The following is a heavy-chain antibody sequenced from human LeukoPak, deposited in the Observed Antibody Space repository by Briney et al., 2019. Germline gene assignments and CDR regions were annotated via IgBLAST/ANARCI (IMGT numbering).Heavy chain of an antibody. V-gene: IGHV1-69*06. CDR1: GGTFSSYA. Sequence: SVKVSCKASGGTFSSYAISWVRQAPGQGLEWMGGIIPIFGTANYAQKFQGRVTITADKSTSTAYMELSSLRSDDTAVYYCAGSLGYCTSNVCYLKYWGQGTLVTVSS. J-gene: IGHJ4*02. CDR3: AGSLGYCTSNVCYLKY. CDR2: IIPIFGTA. D-gene: IGHD2-8*01.